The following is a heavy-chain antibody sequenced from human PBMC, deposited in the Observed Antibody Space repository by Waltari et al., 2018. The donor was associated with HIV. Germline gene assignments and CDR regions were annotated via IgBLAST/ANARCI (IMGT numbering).Heavy chain of an antibody. CDR1: GDSVSSGNFY. D-gene: IGHD5-12*01. J-gene: IGHJ4*02. CDR2: ISYSGST. CDR3: ARANKGIYNGYVPDC. V-gene: IGHV4-61*01. Sequence: QVQLQESGPGLVKPSETLSLTCSLSGDSVSSGNFYWSWIRQPPGKGLEWIGYISYSGSTNYNPSLKSRLTISVDTSKTQFSLRLSSVTAADTAVYYCARANKGIYNGYVPDCWGQGTLVTVSS.